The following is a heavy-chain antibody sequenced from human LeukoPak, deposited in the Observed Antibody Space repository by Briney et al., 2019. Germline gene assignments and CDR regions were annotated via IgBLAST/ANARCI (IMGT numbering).Heavy chain of an antibody. V-gene: IGHV1-18*01. Sequence: ASVNVSCKASGYTLSSYGISWVRHARARGLEGMGWIATYNGNRKYEQKVQCRVTMTTDTSTTTANMELRNVRSDDTDVYYCERDMVDLAANGKWFDPWGQGSLVTVSS. CDR3: ERDMVDLAANGKWFDP. CDR2: IATYNGNR. J-gene: IGHJ5*02. CDR1: GYTLSSYG. D-gene: IGHD6-13*01.